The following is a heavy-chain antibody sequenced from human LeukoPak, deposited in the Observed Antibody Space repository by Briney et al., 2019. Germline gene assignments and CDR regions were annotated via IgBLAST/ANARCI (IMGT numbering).Heavy chain of an antibody. CDR2: INPNSGAT. D-gene: IGHD2-8*01. V-gene: IGHV1-2*02. Sequence: ASVKVSCKASGYTFTAYYMHWVRQAPGQGLEWMGWINPNSGATNYAQNFQGRVSMTADTSISTAYLDQSRLRSDDSAVYYCARDPIVQAGYYYGMDVWGQGTTVTVSS. J-gene: IGHJ6*02. CDR3: ARDPIVQAGYYYGMDV. CDR1: GYTFTAYY.